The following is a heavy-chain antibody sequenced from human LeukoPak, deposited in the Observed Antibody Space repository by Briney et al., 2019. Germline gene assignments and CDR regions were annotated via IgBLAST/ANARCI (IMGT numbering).Heavy chain of an antibody. V-gene: IGHV4-59*11. Sequence: SETLSLTCSVSGGSTNSHYWSWIRQPPGKRLEWIGYIFNTGNTNYNPSLGSRVTMSVDASRDQFFLRLSSVTAADTAIYYCATRPAGTSWYGVFDYWSQGTLVTVSS. CDR3: ATRPAGTSWYGVFDY. J-gene: IGHJ4*02. CDR1: GGSTNSHY. CDR2: IFNTGNT. D-gene: IGHD3-10*01.